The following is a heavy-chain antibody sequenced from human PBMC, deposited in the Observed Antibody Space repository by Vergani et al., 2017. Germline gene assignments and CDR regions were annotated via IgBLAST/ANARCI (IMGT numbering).Heavy chain of an antibody. CDR3: ARNRAIELAGRMHYYYAIDV. J-gene: IGHJ6*02. D-gene: IGHD5-24*01. CDR2: IYDNGNT. CDR1: GVSIKSRSYY. V-gene: IGHV4-39*01. Sequence: LQLQESGPGLVKPSETLSLTCAVSGVSIKSRSYYWGWIRQSPGKGLEWIGSIYDNGNTYYNPSLKSRVAISVDTSKNQVSLNLGSVTAADTAVYYCARNRAIELAGRMHYYYAIDVWLQGTTVTVSS.